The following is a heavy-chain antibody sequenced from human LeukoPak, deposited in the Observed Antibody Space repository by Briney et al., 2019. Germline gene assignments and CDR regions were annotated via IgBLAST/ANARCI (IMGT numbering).Heavy chain of an antibody. V-gene: IGHV3-23*01. J-gene: IGHJ4*02. CDR2: ISATGGDT. CDR3: ASVPRLGELSFIY. D-gene: IGHD3-16*02. Sequence: GGSLRLSCAASRFTFSNYAMIWVSQTPGRGLEWVSSISATGGDTYYLDPVKGRFTISRDNSKNTLYLQMNSLRAEDTAVYYCASVPRLGELSFIYWGQGTLVTVSS. CDR1: RFTFSNYA.